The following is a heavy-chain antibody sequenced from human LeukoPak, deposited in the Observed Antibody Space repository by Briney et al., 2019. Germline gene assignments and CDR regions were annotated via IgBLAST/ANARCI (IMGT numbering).Heavy chain of an antibody. CDR3: ARVLSGATMIFDY. J-gene: IGHJ4*02. D-gene: IGHD1-26*01. Sequence: GGSLRLSCAASGFTFSDYYMSWIRQAPGKGLEWVSYISSSGSTICYADSVEGRFTISRDNAKNSLYLQMNSLRAEDTAVYYCARVLSGATMIFDYWGQGTLVTVSS. V-gene: IGHV3-11*01. CDR2: ISSSGSTI. CDR1: GFTFSDYY.